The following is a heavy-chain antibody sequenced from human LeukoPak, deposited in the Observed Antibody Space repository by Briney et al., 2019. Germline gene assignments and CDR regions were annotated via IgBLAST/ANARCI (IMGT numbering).Heavy chain of an antibody. CDR1: GFTFSNYA. CDR2: ISGSGGVT. CDR3: ARDLVVPFDY. Sequence: GGSLRLSCAASGFTFSNYAMTWVRQAPGKGPEWVSGISGSGGVTYYADSVKGRFTISRDNSKNTLYVQMNSLRVEDTAVYYCARDLVVPFDYWGQGTLVTVSS. V-gene: IGHV3-23*01. D-gene: IGHD3-22*01. J-gene: IGHJ4*02.